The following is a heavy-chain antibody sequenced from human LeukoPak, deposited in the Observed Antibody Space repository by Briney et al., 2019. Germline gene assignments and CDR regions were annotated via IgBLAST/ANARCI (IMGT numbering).Heavy chain of an antibody. V-gene: IGHV3-23*01. Sequence: PGGSLRLSCAASGFTFSSYGMSWVRQAPGKGLEWVSAISGSGGSTYYADSVKGRFTISRDNSKNTLYLQMNSLRAEDTAVYYCAKGAMVRGVTTYYYYYMDVWGKGTTVTISS. D-gene: IGHD3-10*01. CDR2: ISGSGGST. J-gene: IGHJ6*03. CDR3: AKGAMVRGVTTYYYYYMDV. CDR1: GFTFSSYG.